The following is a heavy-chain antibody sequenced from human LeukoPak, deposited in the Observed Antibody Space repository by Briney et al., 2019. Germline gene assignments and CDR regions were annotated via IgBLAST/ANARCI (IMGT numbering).Heavy chain of an antibody. CDR2: ITWNSATI. J-gene: IGHJ3*02. CDR3: AKDVGATLADDALDI. CDR1: SSGDYY. D-gene: IGHD1-26*01. Sequence: SSGDYYWSWIRQPPGKGLEWVAGITWNSATIYYADSVKGRFTISRDNAKNSLYLQMSSLRPEDMAFYYCAKDVGATLADDALDIWGQGTLVTVSS. V-gene: IGHV3-9*03.